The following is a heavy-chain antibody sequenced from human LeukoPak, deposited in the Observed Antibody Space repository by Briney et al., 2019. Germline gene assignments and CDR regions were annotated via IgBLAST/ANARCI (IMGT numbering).Heavy chain of an antibody. CDR1: GGSFSGYY. CDR3: ARGYCSSTSCYYIDY. Sequence: SETLSLTCAVYGGSFSGYYWSWIRQPPGKGLDWIGEINHSGSTNYNPSLKSRVTISVDTSKNQFSLKLSSVTAADTAVYYCARGYCSSTSCYYIDYWGQGTLVTVSS. CDR2: INHSGST. D-gene: IGHD2-2*01. J-gene: IGHJ4*02. V-gene: IGHV4-34*01.